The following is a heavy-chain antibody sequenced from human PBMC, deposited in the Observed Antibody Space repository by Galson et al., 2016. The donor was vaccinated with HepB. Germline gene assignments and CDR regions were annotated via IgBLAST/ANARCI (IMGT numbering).Heavy chain of an antibody. CDR1: GFTFSSYA. D-gene: IGHD3-9*01. Sequence: LRLSCAASGFTFSSYAMHWVRQAPGKGLEWVAVISYDGNNKYYADSVKGRFTISRDNSNNTLYLQMNSLRAEDTAIYYCAKDSWRYFNILTGYYRGLDVWGQGTTVTVSS. J-gene: IGHJ6*02. V-gene: IGHV3-30-3*01. CDR2: ISYDGNNK. CDR3: AKDSWRYFNILTGYYRGLDV.